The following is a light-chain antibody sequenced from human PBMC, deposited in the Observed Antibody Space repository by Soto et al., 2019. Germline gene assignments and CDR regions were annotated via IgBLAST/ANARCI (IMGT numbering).Light chain of an antibody. CDR3: QQYSAWPLT. Sequence: EIVMTQSPATLSVSPGERATLFCGASQTVSSIFLAWYQQKPGQAPRLLIHGASTRATGIPARFSGSGSGTEFTLTISSLQSEDFAVYYCQQYSAWPLTFGGGTKVDIK. J-gene: IGKJ4*01. V-gene: IGKV3-15*01. CDR1: QTVSSI. CDR2: GAS.